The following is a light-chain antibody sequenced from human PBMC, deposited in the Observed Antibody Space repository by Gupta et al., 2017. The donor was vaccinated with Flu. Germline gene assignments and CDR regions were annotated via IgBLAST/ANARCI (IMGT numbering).Light chain of an antibody. CDR3: SSCTSTTWRV. CDR1: SSDFGGYHY. CDR2: EVS. V-gene: IGLV2-14*01. J-gene: IGLJ1*01. Sequence: QSALTQPASVSGSPGQSITIACTGNSSDFGGYHYVSWYQQHPDKAPKLMIYEVSNRASGVSNRVTGSKSGNTASLTFSGFQAEDEADDNCSSCTSTTWRVFGTGTKVTVL.